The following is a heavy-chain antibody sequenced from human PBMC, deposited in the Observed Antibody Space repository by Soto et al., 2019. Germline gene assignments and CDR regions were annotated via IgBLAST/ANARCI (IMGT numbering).Heavy chain of an antibody. D-gene: IGHD2-21*02. V-gene: IGHV1-46*04. J-gene: IGHJ4*02. CDR2: VNPSGGHT. Sequence: QVQLMQSGAEVKKPGASVKVSCKASGDTFTDYYIHWVRQAPGQGLEWMGTVNPSGGHTTYAQHLLGRVTMTRDTDTSTRFVEMTSLTSDATAVYYCARGGHVVVVTAALDYWGQGTLVTVSS. CDR3: ARGGHVVVVTAALDY. CDR1: GDTFTDYY.